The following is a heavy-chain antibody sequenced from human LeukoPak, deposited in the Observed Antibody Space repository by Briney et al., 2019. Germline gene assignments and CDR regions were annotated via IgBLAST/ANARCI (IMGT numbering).Heavy chain of an antibody. V-gene: IGHV3-64D*08. D-gene: IGHD1-26*01. CDR1: GFTFSTNL. CDR2: ITSNRCRT. CDR3: VTVGMTSIWSYLRFDP. J-gene: IGHJ5*02. Sequence: PGGSLRLSRSASGFTFSTNLMHWVRPAPGKGLEFVSAITSNRCRTYYTDSVQGRFTISRDNSQNTLYHQMSSLRAEDTAVYYCVTVGMTSIWSYLRFDPRGQGTLVSVSS.